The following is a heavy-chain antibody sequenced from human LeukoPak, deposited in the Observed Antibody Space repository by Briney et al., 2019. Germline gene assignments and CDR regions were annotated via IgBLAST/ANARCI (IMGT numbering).Heavy chain of an antibody. V-gene: IGHV4-59*08. CDR1: GGSISSYY. CDR2: IYYIGST. J-gene: IGHJ6*02. CDR3: ARSSYYGMDV. Sequence: SETLSLTCIVSGGSISSYYWSWIRQPPGKGLEWIGYIYYIGSTNYNPSLKSRATVSVDTSKNRFSLKLSSVTAADTAVYYCARSSYYGMDVWGQGTTVTVSS. D-gene: IGHD2-21*01.